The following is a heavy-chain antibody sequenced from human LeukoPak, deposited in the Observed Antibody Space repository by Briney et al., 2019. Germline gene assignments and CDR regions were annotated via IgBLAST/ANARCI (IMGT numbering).Heavy chain of an antibody. J-gene: IGHJ4*02. CDR3: AAGYYDSSGYSGPGGY. V-gene: IGHV1-58*02. D-gene: IGHD3-22*01. CDR1: GFTFTSSA. CDR2: IVVGSGNT. Sequence: GASVKVSCKASGFTFTSSAMQWVRQARGQRLEWIGWIVVGSGNTNYAQKFQERVTITRDISTSTAYMELSSLRSEDTAVYYCAAGYYDSSGYSGPGGYWGQGTLVTVSS.